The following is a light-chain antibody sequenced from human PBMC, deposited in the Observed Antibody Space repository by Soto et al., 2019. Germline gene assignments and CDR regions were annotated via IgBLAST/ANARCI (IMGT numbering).Light chain of an antibody. Sequence: QSALTQPASVSGSPEQSITISCTGTSNDVGRYNLVSWYQQHPGKAPKVMIYEATKRPSGVSNRFSGSKSGNTASLTISGLQAEDEAEYYCSSYTNINTRACVFGTGTKLTVL. J-gene: IGLJ1*01. CDR3: SSYTNINTRACV. CDR2: EAT. V-gene: IGLV2-14*02. CDR1: SNDVGRYNL.